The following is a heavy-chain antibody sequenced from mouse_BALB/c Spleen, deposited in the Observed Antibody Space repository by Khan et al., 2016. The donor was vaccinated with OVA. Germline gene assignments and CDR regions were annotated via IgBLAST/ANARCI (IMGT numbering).Heavy chain of an antibody. J-gene: IGHJ3*01. CDR1: DYMFTSYW. V-gene: IGHV1-7*01. D-gene: IGHD1-1*01. CDR3: ARSGYGSLAY. CDR2: INPSSGFT. Sequence: QVRLQQSGAELAKPGASVKMSCKASDYMFTSYWMNWVKQRPGQGLEWIGYINPSSGFTEYSQKFKDKATLTADKSSSTAYMQLSSLTSEDSAVYYCARSGYGSLAYWGQGTLVTVSA.